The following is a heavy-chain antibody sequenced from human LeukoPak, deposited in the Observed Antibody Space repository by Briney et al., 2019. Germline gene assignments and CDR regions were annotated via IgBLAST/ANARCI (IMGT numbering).Heavy chain of an antibody. CDR1: GFTFSTYW. J-gene: IGHJ4*02. CDR3: AREGGITMIVVAGFDY. V-gene: IGHV3-30-3*01. D-gene: IGHD3-22*01. Sequence: PGGSLRLSCVASGFTFSTYWMNWVRQAPGKGLEWVAVISYDGSNKYYADSVKGRFTISRDNSKNTLYLQMNSLRAEDTAVYYCAREGGITMIVVAGFDYWGQGTLVTVSS. CDR2: ISYDGSNK.